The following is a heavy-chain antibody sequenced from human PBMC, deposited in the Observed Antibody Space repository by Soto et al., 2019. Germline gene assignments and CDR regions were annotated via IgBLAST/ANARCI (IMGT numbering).Heavy chain of an antibody. CDR1: GGSISSSNYY. CDR3: ARLGILTGYPRWFDP. V-gene: IGHV4-39*01. J-gene: IGHJ5*02. Sequence: SETLSLTCTVSGGSISSSNYYWGWIRQPPGKGLEWIGSSIGSTYSNPSLKSRITISVDTSKNQFSLKLSSVTAADTAVYYCARLGILTGYPRWFDPWGQGTLVTVSS. CDR2: SIGST. D-gene: IGHD3-9*01.